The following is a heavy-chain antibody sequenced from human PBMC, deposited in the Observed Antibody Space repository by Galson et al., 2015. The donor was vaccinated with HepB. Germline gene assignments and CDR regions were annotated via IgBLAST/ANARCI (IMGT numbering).Heavy chain of an antibody. J-gene: IGHJ4*02. Sequence: ETLSLTCAVDVGSFSGYYWSWIRHPPGGGVEWIGEINHSGSTNYNPSLKSRVTISGDTSKNQFSLKMSSVTAADTAVYYCARVLDDYDFWSGYYSGVGFACWGQGALVTVSS. CDR2: INHSGST. CDR1: VGSFSGYY. D-gene: IGHD3-3*01. CDR3: ARVLDDYDFWSGYYSGVGFAC. V-gene: IGHV4-34*01.